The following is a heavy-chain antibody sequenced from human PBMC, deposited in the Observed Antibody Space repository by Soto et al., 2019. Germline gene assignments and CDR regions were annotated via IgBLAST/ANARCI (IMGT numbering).Heavy chain of an antibody. CDR1: GGTFSSYA. D-gene: IGHD2-15*01. V-gene: IGHV1-69*01. J-gene: IGHJ4*02. CDR2: IIPIFGTA. CDR3: ARGKKGYCSGGSCYSGVDY. Sequence: QVQLVQSGAEVKKPGSSAKVSCKASGGTFSSYAISWVRQAPGQGLEWMGGIIPIFGTANYAQKFQGRVTITADESTSTAYMELSSLRSEDTAVYYCARGKKGYCSGGSCYSGVDYWGQGTLVTVSS.